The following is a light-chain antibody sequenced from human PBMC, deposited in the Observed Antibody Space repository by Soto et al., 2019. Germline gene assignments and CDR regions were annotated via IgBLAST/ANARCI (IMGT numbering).Light chain of an antibody. CDR1: QTISSY. CDR2: AAS. V-gene: IGKV1-39*01. Sequence: DIQMTQSPSSLSASVGDRVSISCRASQTISSYLNWYQQKPGKAPRLLIYAASSLHNGVPSRFSGSGSGTDFTLTINSLQPEDFATYYCQQSYSAHSSFGPGTKVDIK. CDR3: QQSYSAHSS. J-gene: IGKJ3*01.